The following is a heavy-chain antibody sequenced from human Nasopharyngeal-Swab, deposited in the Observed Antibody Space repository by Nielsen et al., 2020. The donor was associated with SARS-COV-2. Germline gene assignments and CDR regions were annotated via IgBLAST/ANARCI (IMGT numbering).Heavy chain of an antibody. Sequence: GESLKISCKGSGYSFTSYWISWVRQMPGKGLQWMGRIDPSDSYTYYSPSFQGHVTISADKSISTAYVQWSSLKASDTAMYYCARTYSGSYYFDYWGQGTLVTVSS. CDR1: GYSFTSYW. J-gene: IGHJ4*02. D-gene: IGHD1-26*01. V-gene: IGHV5-10-1*01. CDR3: ARTYSGSYYFDY. CDR2: IDPSDSYT.